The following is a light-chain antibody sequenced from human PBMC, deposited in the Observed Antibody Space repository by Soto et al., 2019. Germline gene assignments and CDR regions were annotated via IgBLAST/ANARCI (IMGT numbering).Light chain of an antibody. CDR2: DAS. CDR1: QGITSY. V-gene: IGKV1-12*01. Sequence: DIQMTQSPSSLSASVGDRVTITCRASQGITSYLDWYQQKPGKAPKLLIYDASSLQSGVPSRFIGSRAGTAFTLTISSLQPEDCAAYYCRQASSFPLTFGGGTKVEIK. CDR3: RQASSFPLT. J-gene: IGKJ4*01.